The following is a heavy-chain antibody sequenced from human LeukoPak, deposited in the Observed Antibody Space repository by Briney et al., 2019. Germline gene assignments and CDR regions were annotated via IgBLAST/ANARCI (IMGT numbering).Heavy chain of an antibody. J-gene: IGHJ3*02. CDR3: ARYYYDNSGSIYAFDI. CDR2: IYYSGST. Sequence: SETLSLTCTVSGGSISSYYWSWIRQPPGKGLEWIGYIYYSGSTNYNPSLKSRVTISVDTSKNQFSLKLSSVTAADTAVYYCARYYYDNSGSIYAFDIWGQGTMVTVSS. D-gene: IGHD3-22*01. CDR1: GGSISSYY. V-gene: IGHV4-59*01.